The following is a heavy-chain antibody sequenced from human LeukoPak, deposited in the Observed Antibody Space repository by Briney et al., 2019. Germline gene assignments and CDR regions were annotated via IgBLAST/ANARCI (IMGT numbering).Heavy chain of an antibody. Sequence: SETLSLTCTVSGGSISSYYWSWIRRPPGKGLEWIGYIYYSGSTNYNPSLKSRVTISVDTSKNQFSLKLSSVTAADTAVYYCARVRGDPYYYDSSGSSRWFDPWGQGTLVTVSS. CDR1: GGSISSYY. CDR3: ARVRGDPYYYDSSGSSRWFDP. J-gene: IGHJ5*02. V-gene: IGHV4-59*01. D-gene: IGHD3-22*01. CDR2: IYYSGST.